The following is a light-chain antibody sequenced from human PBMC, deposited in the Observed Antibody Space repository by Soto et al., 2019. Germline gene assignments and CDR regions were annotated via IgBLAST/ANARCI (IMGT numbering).Light chain of an antibody. J-gene: IGKJ2*01. CDR1: QSLLHSNGYNS. CDR3: MHTRQTPYT. CDR2: LGS. Sequence: DIVMTQSPLALPVTSGEPASISCRSSQSLLHSNGYNSLDWYLQKPGQSPQLLIYLGSIRASGAPDTVSGSGSDRDFTLNISRVEADDVGVYYCMHTRQTPYTVGQGTKVELK. V-gene: IGKV2-28*01.